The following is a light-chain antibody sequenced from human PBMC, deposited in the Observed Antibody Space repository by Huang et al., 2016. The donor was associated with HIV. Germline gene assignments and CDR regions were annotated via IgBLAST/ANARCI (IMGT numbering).Light chain of an antibody. J-gene: IGKJ4*01. CDR2: AAS. V-gene: IGKV1-12*02. CDR1: QEIGYW. CDR3: QQANTFPFT. Sequence: DIQMTQSPSSVSASVGDRVTITCRASQEIGYWLAWYQQKPGLAPKLLIYAASRLQSGVPARFSGSGSGTDFTLTISRLQPEDFATYFCQQANTFPFTFAGGTKVEIK.